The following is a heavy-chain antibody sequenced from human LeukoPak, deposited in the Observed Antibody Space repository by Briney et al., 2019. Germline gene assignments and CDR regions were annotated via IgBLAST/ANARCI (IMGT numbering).Heavy chain of an antibody. J-gene: IGHJ5*02. CDR3: ARVADFPDWFDP. D-gene: IGHD3-3*01. CDR2: IYYSGST. V-gene: IGHV4-31*03. Sequence: PSETLSLTCTVSGGSISSGGYYWSWIRQHPGKGLEWIGYIYYSGSTYYNPSLKSRVTISVDTSKNQFSLKLSSVTAADTAVYYCARVADFPDWFDPWGQGTLVTVSS. CDR1: GGSISSGGYY.